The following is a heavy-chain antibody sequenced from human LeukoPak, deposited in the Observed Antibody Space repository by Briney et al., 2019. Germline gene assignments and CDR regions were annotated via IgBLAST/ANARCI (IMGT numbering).Heavy chain of an antibody. CDR2: ISNTGDTK. Sequence: GGSLRLSCAASGFILNDFYMSWIRQAPGKGLEWISYISNTGDTKYYAASVRGRFTISRDNADNSLSLQLDSLRDEDTGIYYCARGLKYYYDSSGYYGGDYWGQGTPVTVSS. J-gene: IGHJ4*02. CDR1: GFILNDFY. V-gene: IGHV3-11*01. D-gene: IGHD3-22*01. CDR3: ARGLKYYYDSSGYYGGDY.